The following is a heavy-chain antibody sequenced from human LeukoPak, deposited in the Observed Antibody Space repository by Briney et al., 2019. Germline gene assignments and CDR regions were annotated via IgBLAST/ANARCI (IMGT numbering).Heavy chain of an antibody. V-gene: IGHV1-46*01. Sequence: ASVKVSCKASGYTFTSYYMHWVRQAPGQGLEWMVIINPSGGSASYAQKFQGRVTMTRDTSTSTVYMELSSLRSEDTAVYYCARVGSYYDSTYYYYYGMDVWGQGTTVTVSS. CDR2: INPSGGSA. J-gene: IGHJ6*02. CDR3: ARVGSYYDSTYYYYYGMDV. D-gene: IGHD3-22*01. CDR1: GYTFTSYY.